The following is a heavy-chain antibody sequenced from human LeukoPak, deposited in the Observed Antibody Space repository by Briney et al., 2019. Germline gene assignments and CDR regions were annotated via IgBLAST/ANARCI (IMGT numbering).Heavy chain of an antibody. CDR2: IYSSGST. CDR1: GGSINSYY. J-gene: IGHJ4*02. Sequence: SETLSLTCTVSGGSINSYYWSWLRQPDGKGLAWIGRIYSSGSTNYNPSLKSRVSMSVDTSKNQFSLKLTSVTAADTAVYYCARGGKATVVTMWGQGILVTVSS. CDR3: ARGGKATVVTM. D-gene: IGHD4-23*01. V-gene: IGHV4-4*07.